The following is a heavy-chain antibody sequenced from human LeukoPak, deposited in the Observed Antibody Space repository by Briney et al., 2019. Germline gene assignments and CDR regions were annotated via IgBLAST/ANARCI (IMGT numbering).Heavy chain of an antibody. V-gene: IGHV1-58*01. CDR2: IVVGSGNT. J-gene: IGHJ4*02. CDR1: GFTFTSSA. D-gene: IGHD5-18*01. Sequence: VASVTVSCKASGFTFTSSAVQWVRQARGQRLEWIGWIVVGSGNTNYAQKFQERVTITWDMSTSTAYMELSSLRSEDTAVYYCAADQAGRYSYGGAYWGQGTLVTVSS. CDR3: AADQAGRYSYGGAY.